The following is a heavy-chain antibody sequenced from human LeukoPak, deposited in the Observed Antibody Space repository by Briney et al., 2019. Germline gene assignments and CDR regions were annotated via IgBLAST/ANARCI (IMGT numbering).Heavy chain of an antibody. D-gene: IGHD3-22*01. CDR2: IYPGDSDT. V-gene: IGHV5-51*01. CDR1: GYSFTSYW. Sequence: GESLKISCKGSGYSFTSYWIGWVRQMPGKGLEWMGIIYPGDSDTRYSPSFQGQVTISADKSISTAYLQWSSLKASDTAMYYCARRTYYYDSSGYSLTSNYHFDYWGQGTLVTVSS. CDR3: ARRTYYYDSSGYSLTSNYHFDY. J-gene: IGHJ4*02.